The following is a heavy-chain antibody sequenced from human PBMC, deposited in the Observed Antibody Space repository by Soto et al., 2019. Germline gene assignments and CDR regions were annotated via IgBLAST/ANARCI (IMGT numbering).Heavy chain of an antibody. CDR2: IVVDSGNT. V-gene: IGHV1-58*01. Sequence: SVKVSCKASGFTFTSSAVQWVRQARGQRLEWIGWIVVDSGNTNYAQKFQERVTITRDMSTSTAYMELSSLRSEDTAVYYCAADTVAGEFVIWGQGTMVTVSS. D-gene: IGHD3-16*01. J-gene: IGHJ3*02. CDR1: GFTFTSSA. CDR3: AADTVAGEFVI.